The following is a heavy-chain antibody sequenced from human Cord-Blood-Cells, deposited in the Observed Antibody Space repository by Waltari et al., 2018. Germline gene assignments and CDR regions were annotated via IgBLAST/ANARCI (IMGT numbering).Heavy chain of an antibody. CDR2: INHSGST. CDR1: GGSFSGYY. Sequence: QVQLQQWGAGLLKPSETLSLTCAVYGGSFSGYYWSWIRQPPGKGLEWIGEINHSGSTNYNPSLKSRVTISVYTSETQFSLKLSSVTAADTAVYYCARADSSGYDYWGQGTLVTVSS. CDR3: ARADSSGYDY. V-gene: IGHV4-34*01. J-gene: IGHJ4*02. D-gene: IGHD3-22*01.